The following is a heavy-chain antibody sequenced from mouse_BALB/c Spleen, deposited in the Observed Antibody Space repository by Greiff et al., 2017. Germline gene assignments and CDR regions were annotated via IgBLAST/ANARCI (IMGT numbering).Heavy chain of an antibody. J-gene: IGHJ3*01. Sequence: EVKLVESGAELVKPGASVKLSCTASGFNIKDTYMHWVKQRPEQGLEWIGRIDPANGNTKYDPKFQGKATITADTSSNTAYLQLSSLTSEDTAVYYCATLQFAYWGQGTLVTVSA. CDR2: IDPANGNT. CDR3: ATLQFAY. V-gene: IGHV14-3*02. CDR1: GFNIKDTY.